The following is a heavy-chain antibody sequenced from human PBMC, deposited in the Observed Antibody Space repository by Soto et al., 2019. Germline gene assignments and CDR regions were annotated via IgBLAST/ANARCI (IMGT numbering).Heavy chain of an antibody. CDR1: GGSISSGGYY. CDR3: AGYCSSTSCYTGTDY. D-gene: IGHD2-2*02. Sequence: QVQLQESGPGLVKPSQTLSLTRTVSGGSISSGGYYWSWIRQHPGKGLEWIGYIYYSGSTYYNPSLKSRVTISVDTSKNQFSLKLSSVTAADTAVYYCAGYCSSTSCYTGTDYWGQGTLVTVSS. CDR2: IYYSGST. J-gene: IGHJ4*02. V-gene: IGHV4-31*03.